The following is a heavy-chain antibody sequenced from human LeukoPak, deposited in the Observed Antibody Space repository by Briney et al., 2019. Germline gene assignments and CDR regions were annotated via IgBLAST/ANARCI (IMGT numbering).Heavy chain of an antibody. CDR3: AKESFDYYDSSGYYPPDY. CDR1: GFTFSSYA. CDR2: ISGSGGST. D-gene: IGHD3-22*01. J-gene: IGHJ4*02. V-gene: IGHV3-23*01. Sequence: GGSLRLSCAASGFTFSSYAMSWVRQAPGKGLEWVSAISGSGGSTYYADSVKGRFTISRDNSKNTLYLQMNSLRAEDTAVYYCAKESFDYYDSSGYYPPDYWGQGTLVTVSS.